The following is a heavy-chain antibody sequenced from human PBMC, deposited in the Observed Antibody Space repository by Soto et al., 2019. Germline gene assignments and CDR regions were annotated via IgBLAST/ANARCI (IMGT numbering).Heavy chain of an antibody. CDR2: ISGSGGST. CDR3: ELDDYIWGVIVRKGTQTRVEKQGGY. CDR1: GFTFSSYA. J-gene: IGHJ4*02. V-gene: IGHV3-23*01. Sequence: GGSLRLSCAASGFTFSSYAMSWVRQAPGKGLEWVSAISGSGGSTYYADSVKGRFTISRDNSKNTLYLQMNSLRAEDTAVYYCELDDYIWGVIVRKGTQTRVEKQGGYWGQGTLVTVSS. D-gene: IGHD3-16*02.